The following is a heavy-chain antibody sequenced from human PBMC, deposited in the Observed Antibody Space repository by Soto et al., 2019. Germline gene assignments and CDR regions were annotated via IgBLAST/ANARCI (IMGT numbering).Heavy chain of an antibody. V-gene: IGHV3-23*01. CDR2: ISGSGGST. J-gene: IGHJ6*03. CDR1: GFTFSSYA. Sequence: GGSLRLSCAASGFTFSSYAMSWVRQAPGKGLEWVSAISGSGGSTYYADSVKGRFTISRDNSKNTLYLQMNSLRAEDTAVYYCAKGGITMVRGVPDYYYYYMDVWGKGTTVTVSS. CDR3: AKGGITMVRGVPDYYYYYMDV. D-gene: IGHD3-10*01.